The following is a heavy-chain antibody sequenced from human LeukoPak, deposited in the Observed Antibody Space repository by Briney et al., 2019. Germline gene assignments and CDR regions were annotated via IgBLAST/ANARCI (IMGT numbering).Heavy chain of an antibody. J-gene: IGHJ4*02. CDR1: GFTFSSYA. CDR3: AKFRASIMLYYFDY. V-gene: IGHV3-23*01. Sequence: QTGGSLRLSCAASGFTFSSYAMSWVRQAPGKGLELVSAISGSGGSTYYADSVKCRFTISGENSKNTLYLQMNILRAEDTAVYYCAKFRASIMLYYFDYWGQGTLVTVSS. D-gene: IGHD3-10*02. CDR2: ISGSGGST.